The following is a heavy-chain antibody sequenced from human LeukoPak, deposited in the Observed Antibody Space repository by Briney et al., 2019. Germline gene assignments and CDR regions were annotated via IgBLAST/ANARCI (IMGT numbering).Heavy chain of an antibody. CDR1: GGTFSSYA. CDR2: IIPIFGTA. J-gene: IGHJ5*02. D-gene: IGHD5-18*01. V-gene: IGHV1-69*13. Sequence: SVKVSCKASGGTFSSYAISWVRQAPGQGLEWMGGIIPIFGTANYAQKFQGRVTITADESTSTAYMELSSLRSEDTAVYYCARAIYSYGSWFDPWGQGTLVTVSS. CDR3: ARAIYSYGSWFDP.